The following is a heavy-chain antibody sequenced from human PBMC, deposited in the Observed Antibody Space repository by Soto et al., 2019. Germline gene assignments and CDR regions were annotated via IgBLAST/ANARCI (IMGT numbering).Heavy chain of an antibody. CDR2: IIPLFGTT. V-gene: IGHV1-69*13. CDR3: ARGSILAASGIYYYYGMDV. D-gene: IGHD1-1*01. CDR1: GGTFSDYA. J-gene: IGHJ6*02. Sequence: SVKVSCKASGGTFSDYAITWVRQAPGQGLKWMGGIIPLFGTTHYAQKLQGRVSITADESTSTAYMELSSLRSEDTALYYCARGSILAASGIYYYYGMDVWGQGTTVTVSS.